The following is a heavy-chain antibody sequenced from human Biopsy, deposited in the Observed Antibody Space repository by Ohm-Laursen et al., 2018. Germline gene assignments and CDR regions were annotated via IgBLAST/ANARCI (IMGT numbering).Heavy chain of an antibody. Sequence: GTLSLTCAVYGESFNAYYWSWIRQTPGKGLEWIGAINHSGRTNYNPSLKSRVTISVDTSKNQFSLKVRFVTAADTAVYYCVRGVDYYDPYLYYALDVWGQGTTVTVSS. CDR1: GESFNAYY. J-gene: IGHJ6*02. D-gene: IGHD3-22*01. CDR3: VRGVDYYDPYLYYALDV. V-gene: IGHV4-34*01. CDR2: INHSGRT.